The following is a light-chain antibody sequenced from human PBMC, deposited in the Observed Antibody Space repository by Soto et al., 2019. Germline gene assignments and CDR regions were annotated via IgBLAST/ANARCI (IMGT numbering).Light chain of an antibody. CDR2: ETS. J-gene: IGKJ5*01. V-gene: IGKV1-33*01. CDR3: QQYDNDGIT. CDR1: HDISTH. Sequence: IQMTQSQSSMSASVGDRVTLTCRASHDISTHLNWYQQMPGKAPKLLTYETSNVQTGVPPRFSGHGSGTDGVFTISSLQPEEIGTYYRQQYDNDGITVGQGTRLEIK.